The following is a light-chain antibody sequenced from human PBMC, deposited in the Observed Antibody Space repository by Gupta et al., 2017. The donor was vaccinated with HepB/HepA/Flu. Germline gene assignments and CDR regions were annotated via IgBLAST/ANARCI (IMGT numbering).Light chain of an antibody. CDR1: SSDVGGYNY. CDR3: CAFAGSHTYV. J-gene: IGLJ2*01. Sequence: QSALTQPRSVSGSPGQSLTISCTGTSSDVGGYNYVSWYQQHPGKAPKLMTYHVTRRPAGVPDRFSGSKSGNTASLTISGLQPEEEADYYCCAFAGSHTYVFGGGTKLTVL. CDR2: HVT. V-gene: IGLV2-11*01.